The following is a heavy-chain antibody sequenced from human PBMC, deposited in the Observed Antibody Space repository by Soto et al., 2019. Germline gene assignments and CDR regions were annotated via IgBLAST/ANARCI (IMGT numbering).Heavy chain of an antibody. J-gene: IGHJ6*02. CDR3: ARGNNGMDV. CDR2: IKSDGSST. CDR1: GFTFSNYW. V-gene: IGHV3-74*01. Sequence: EVQLVESGGGLVQPGGSLRLSCAASGFTFSNYWMHWVRQAPGKGLVWVSRIKSDGSSTNYADSVKGRFTSSRDNAKNTLYLQLNSLRVEDTGVYYCARGNNGMDVWGQGTTVTVSS.